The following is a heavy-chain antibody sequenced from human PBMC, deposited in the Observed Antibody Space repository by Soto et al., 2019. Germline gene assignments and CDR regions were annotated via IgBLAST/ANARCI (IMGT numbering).Heavy chain of an antibody. D-gene: IGHD4-17*01. CDR1: GGTFSGYY. CDR3: ARVLREHYYYYGMDV. Sequence: QVQLQQWGAGLLKPSETLSLTCAVYGGTFSGYYWSWIRQPPGKGLEWIGEINHSGSTNYNPSLKSRVTISVDTSKNQFSLKLSSVTAADTAVYYCARVLREHYYYYGMDVWGQGTTVTVSS. V-gene: IGHV4-34*01. CDR2: INHSGST. J-gene: IGHJ6*02.